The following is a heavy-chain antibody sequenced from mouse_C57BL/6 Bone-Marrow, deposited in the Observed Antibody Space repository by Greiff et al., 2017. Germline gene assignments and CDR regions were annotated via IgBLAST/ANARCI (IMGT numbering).Heavy chain of an antibody. CDR3: ARDGYGWFAY. D-gene: IGHD2-2*01. CDR2: IDPSDSYT. CDR1: GYTFTSYW. V-gene: IGHV1-50*01. Sequence: QVQLQQPGAELVKPGASVKLSCKASGYTFTSYWMQWVKQRPGQGLEWIGEIDPSDSYTNYNQKLKGKATLTVDTSSSTAYLQLSSLPSEDSAVYYCARDGYGWFAYWGQGTLVTVSA. J-gene: IGHJ3*01.